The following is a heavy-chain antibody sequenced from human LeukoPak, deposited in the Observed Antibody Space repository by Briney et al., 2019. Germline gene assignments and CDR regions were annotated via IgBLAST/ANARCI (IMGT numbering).Heavy chain of an antibody. CDR1: GHTFTGNY. J-gene: IGHJ4*02. CDR2: INPNSGGT. V-gene: IGHV1-2*02. D-gene: IGHD3-3*01. Sequence: GASVKVSCKASGHTFTGNYMHWVRQAPGKGLEWMEWINPNSGGTNYAQKFQGRVTMTRDTSISTAYMELSRLRSDDTAVYYCARGSDDFWSGYSPSYWGQGTLVTVSS. CDR3: ARGSDDFWSGYSPSY.